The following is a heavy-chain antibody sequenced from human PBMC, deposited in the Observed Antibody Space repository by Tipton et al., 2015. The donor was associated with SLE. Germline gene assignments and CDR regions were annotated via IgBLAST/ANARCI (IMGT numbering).Heavy chain of an antibody. V-gene: IGHV3-21*03. CDR2: ISGSSDYI. CDR1: GFTFSTYS. CDR3: ARDGVTSVTADY. D-gene: IGHD4-11*01. J-gene: IGHJ4*02. Sequence: SLRLSCAASGFTFSTYSMNWVRQAPGKGLEWVASISGSSDYIYYTDSLRGRFTISRDNARNSLYLHMNSLRAEDTAMYYCARDGVTSVTADYWGQGTLVTVSS.